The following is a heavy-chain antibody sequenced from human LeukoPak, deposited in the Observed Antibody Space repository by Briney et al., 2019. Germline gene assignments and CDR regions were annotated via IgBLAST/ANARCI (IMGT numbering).Heavy chain of an antibody. V-gene: IGHV3-48*03. CDR3: ARGMEGSYEGNPLDY. CDR2: ISSSGSPI. J-gene: IGHJ4*02. CDR1: GFTFSIYE. Sequence: GGSLRLSCAASGFTFSIYEMNCVRQAPGGGLEWVSYISSSGSPIFCADSVKGRFPLSRDNAKNSLYLQMNCLRAEDTAVYYCARGMEGSYEGNPLDYWGQGTLVTVSS. D-gene: IGHD3-16*01.